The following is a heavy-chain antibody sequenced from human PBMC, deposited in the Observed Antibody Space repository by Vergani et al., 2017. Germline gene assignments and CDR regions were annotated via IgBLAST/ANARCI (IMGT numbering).Heavy chain of an antibody. D-gene: IGHD6-19*01. CDR2: IDPSDSYT. V-gene: IGHV5-10-1*01. J-gene: IGHJ6*02. CDR1: GYSFTSYW. CDR3: ARQVAVAXKWWGTYYYYGMDV. Sequence: EVQLVQSGAEVKKPGESLRISCKGSGYSFTSYWISWVRQMPGKGLEWMGRIDPSDSYTNYSPSFQGHVTISADKSISTAYLQWSSLNASDTAMYYCARQVAVAXKWWGTYYYYGMDVWGQGTTVTVSS.